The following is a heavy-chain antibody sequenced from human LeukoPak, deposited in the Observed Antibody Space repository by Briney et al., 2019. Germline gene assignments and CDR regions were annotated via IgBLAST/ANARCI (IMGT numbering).Heavy chain of an antibody. Sequence: GGSLRLSCTASGFTFSSYGLHWVRQAPGKGLEWVAVIWYDGSYKYYSDSVKGRFTIFRDNSKNTLYLQMDSLRAEDTAVYYCRRIELVRRPTLGVDYWGRGTLVTV. CDR1: GFTFSSYG. J-gene: IGHJ4*02. CDR2: IWYDGSYK. V-gene: IGHV3-33*01. CDR3: RRIELVRRPTLGVDY. D-gene: IGHD3-10*01.